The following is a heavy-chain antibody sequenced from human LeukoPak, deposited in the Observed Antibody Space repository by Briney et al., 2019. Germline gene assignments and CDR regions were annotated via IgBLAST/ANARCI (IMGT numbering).Heavy chain of an antibody. CDR1: GGSISSGSYY. J-gene: IGHJ5*02. CDR3: ARGNSSSWYYWFDP. Sequence: SQTLSLTCTVSGGSISSGSYYWSWIRQPAGTGLEWIGRIYTSGSTNYNPSLKSRVTMSVDTSKNQFSLKLSSVTAADTAVYYCARGNSSSWYYWFDPWGQGTLVTVSS. CDR2: IYTSGST. D-gene: IGHD6-13*01. V-gene: IGHV4-61*02.